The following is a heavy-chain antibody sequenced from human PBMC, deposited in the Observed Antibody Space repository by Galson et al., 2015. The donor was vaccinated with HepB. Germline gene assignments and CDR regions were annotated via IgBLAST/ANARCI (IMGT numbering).Heavy chain of an antibody. CDR2: INAGNGNT. V-gene: IGHV1-3*01. J-gene: IGHJ4*02. Sequence: SVKVSCKASGYTFTSYAMHWVRQAPGQRLEWMGWINAGNGNTKYSQKFQGRVTITRDTSASTAYMELSSLRSEDTAVYYCARAGVCSSTSCYPDYWGQGTLVTVSS. CDR1: GYTFTSYA. CDR3: ARAGVCSSTSCYPDY. D-gene: IGHD2-2*01.